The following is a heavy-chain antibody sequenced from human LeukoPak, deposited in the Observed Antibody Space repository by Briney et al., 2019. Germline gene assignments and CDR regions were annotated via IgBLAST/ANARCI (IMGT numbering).Heavy chain of an antibody. Sequence: PSETLSLTCAVYGGSFSGYYWSWIRQPPGKGLEWIGEINHSGSTNYNPSLKCRVTISIDTSKNQFSLKLKSVTAADTAVYYCARGNPYKRLLRPQSIWLDPWGQGTLVTVSS. CDR3: ARGNPYKRLLRPQSIWLDP. V-gene: IGHV4-34*01. J-gene: IGHJ5*02. D-gene: IGHD2-15*01. CDR2: INHSGST. CDR1: GGSFSGYY.